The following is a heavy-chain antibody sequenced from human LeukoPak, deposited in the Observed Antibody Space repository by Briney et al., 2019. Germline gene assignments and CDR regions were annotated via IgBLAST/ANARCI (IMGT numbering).Heavy chain of an antibody. V-gene: IGHV4-59*01. D-gene: IGHD1-26*01. CDR2: IYYSGST. Sequence: PSETLSLTCTVSGGSISSYYWSWIRQPPGKGLEWIGYIYYSGSTNYNPSLKSRVTISVDTSKNQFSLKLSSVTAADTAVYYCARDVGSGSYYYSDYWGQGTLVTVSS. CDR1: GGSISSYY. J-gene: IGHJ4*02. CDR3: ARDVGSGSYYYSDY.